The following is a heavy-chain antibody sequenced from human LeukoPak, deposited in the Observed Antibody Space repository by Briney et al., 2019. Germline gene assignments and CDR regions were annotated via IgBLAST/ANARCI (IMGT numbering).Heavy chain of an antibody. CDR2: IYYSGST. CDR1: GGSISGNH. CDR3: ARDQRTVGYYGMDV. J-gene: IGHJ6*02. V-gene: IGHV4-59*01. D-gene: IGHD1-26*01. Sequence: PSETLSLTCTVSGGSISGNHWSWVRRPPGKGLEWIGYIYYSGSTNYNPSLKSRVTISVDTSKNQFSLKLRSVTAADTAVYYCARDQRTVGYYGMDVWAEGPRSPSP.